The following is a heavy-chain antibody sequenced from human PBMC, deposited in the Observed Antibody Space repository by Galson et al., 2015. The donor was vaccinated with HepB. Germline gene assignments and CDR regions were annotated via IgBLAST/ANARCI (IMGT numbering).Heavy chain of an antibody. CDR1: GFTFSSYA. CDR2: ISYDGSNK. Sequence: SLRLSCAASGFTFSSYAMHWVRQAPGKGLEWVAVISYDGSNKYYADSVKGRFTISRDNSKNTLYLQMNSLRAEDTAVYYCARDGMYYYDSSGYLYWGQGTLVTVSS. J-gene: IGHJ4*02. D-gene: IGHD3-22*01. V-gene: IGHV3-30*04. CDR3: ARDGMYYYDSSGYLY.